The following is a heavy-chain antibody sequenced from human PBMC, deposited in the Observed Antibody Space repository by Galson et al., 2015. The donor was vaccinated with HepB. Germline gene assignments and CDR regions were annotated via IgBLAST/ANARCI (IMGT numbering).Heavy chain of an antibody. CDR3: ARAYSGYDYFFDY. CDR2: IYHGGST. J-gene: IGHJ4*02. V-gene: IGHV4-30-2*06. Sequence: TLSLTCAVSGASISSAGTWSWIRQSPGRGLEWSGYIYHGGSTYYNPSLKSRLTISIDRSKNQFSLRLSSVTAADTAVYYCARAYSGYDYFFDYWGQGILVTVSS. D-gene: IGHD5-12*01. CDR1: GASISSAGT.